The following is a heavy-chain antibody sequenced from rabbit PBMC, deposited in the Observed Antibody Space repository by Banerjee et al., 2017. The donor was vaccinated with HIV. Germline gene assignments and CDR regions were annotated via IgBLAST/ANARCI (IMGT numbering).Heavy chain of an antibody. J-gene: IGHJ4*01. CDR1: GIDFTSDYY. V-gene: IGHV1S45*01. CDR3: ARGAIVVAGIFDL. D-gene: IGHD4-1*01. Sequence: QQQLEESGGGLVKPGGTLTLTCKASGIDFTSDYYMCWVRQAPGKGLEWIACIYAGTSGTTYYASWAKGRFTISKTSATTVTLQMTSLTAADTATYFCARGAIVVAGIFDLWGPGTLVTVS. CDR2: IYAGTSGTT.